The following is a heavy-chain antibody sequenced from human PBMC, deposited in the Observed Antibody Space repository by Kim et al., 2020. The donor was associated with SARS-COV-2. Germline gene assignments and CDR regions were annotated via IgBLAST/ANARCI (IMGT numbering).Heavy chain of an antibody. D-gene: IGHD2-15*01. CDR2: IIPILGIA. Sequence: SVKVSCKASGGTFSSYAISWVRQAPGQGLEWMGRIIPILGIANYAQKFQGRVTITADKSTSTAYMELSSLRSEDTAVYYCARTRVVVAATYYYYYGMDVWGQGTTVTVSS. V-gene: IGHV1-69*04. J-gene: IGHJ6*02. CDR3: ARTRVVVAATYYYYYGMDV. CDR1: GGTFSSYA.